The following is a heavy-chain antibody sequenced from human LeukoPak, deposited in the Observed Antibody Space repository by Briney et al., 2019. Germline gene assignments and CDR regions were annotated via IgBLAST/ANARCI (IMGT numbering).Heavy chain of an antibody. V-gene: IGHV1-69*05. J-gene: IGHJ2*01. D-gene: IGHD2-2*01. CDR2: IIPIFGTA. CDR1: GGTFISYA. Sequence: SVKVSCKASGGTFISYAISWVRQAPGQGLEWMGGIIPIFGTANYAQKFQGRVTITTDESTSTACMELSSLRSEDTAVYYCARSVVGPAAPYGYFDLWGRGTLVTVSS. CDR3: ARSVVGPAAPYGYFDL.